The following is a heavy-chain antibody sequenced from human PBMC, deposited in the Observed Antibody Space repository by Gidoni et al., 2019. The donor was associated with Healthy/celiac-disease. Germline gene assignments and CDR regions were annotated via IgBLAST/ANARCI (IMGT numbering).Heavy chain of an antibody. CDR2: ISWDGGST. J-gene: IGHJ4*02. D-gene: IGHD6-19*01. CDR3: AKDILGGDIAVAGLFDY. V-gene: IGHV3-43*01. CDR1: GLNFVADT. Sequence: EVQLVESGGVVVQPWVSLRLSFAASGLNFVADTMHWVRQGPGKGLEWVSLISWDGGSTYYADSVKGRFTISRDNSKNSLYLQMNSLRTEDTALYYCAKDILGGDIAVAGLFDYWGQGTLVTVSS.